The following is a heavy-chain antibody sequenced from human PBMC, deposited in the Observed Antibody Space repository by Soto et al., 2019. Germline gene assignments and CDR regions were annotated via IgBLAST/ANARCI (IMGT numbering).Heavy chain of an antibody. V-gene: IGHV4-4*07. CDR2: IYSSGST. Sequence: NPSETLSLTCTVSGGSISGYFWSWIRQPAGKGLDWIGRIYSSGSTNYNPSLNSRITMSVDTSKNQFSLKLSSVSAADTAVYYCARAYDSNGNHAFDIWGQGTLVTV. CDR3: ARAYDSNGNHAFDI. D-gene: IGHD3-22*01. J-gene: IGHJ3*02. CDR1: GGSISGYF.